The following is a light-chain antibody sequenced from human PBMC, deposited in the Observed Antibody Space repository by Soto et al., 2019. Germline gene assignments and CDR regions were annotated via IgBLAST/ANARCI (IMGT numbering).Light chain of an antibody. V-gene: IGKV1-9*01. CDR2: TAS. J-gene: IGKJ1*01. Sequence: DIQLTQSPSFLSASVGDRVTITCRASQGISSYLAWYQQKPGKAPNLLIHTASTLQSGVPSRFSGSGSGTEFTLTISSLQPEDFATYYCQQSYSTLWTFGQGTKVDIK. CDR3: QQSYSTLWT. CDR1: QGISSY.